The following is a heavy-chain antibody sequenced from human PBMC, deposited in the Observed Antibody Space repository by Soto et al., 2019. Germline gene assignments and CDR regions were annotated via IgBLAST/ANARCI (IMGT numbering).Heavy chain of an antibody. D-gene: IGHD3-10*01. CDR2: IIPIFGTA. CDR3: ARGRSITMVRGVIRVYWFDP. J-gene: IGHJ5*02. Sequence: ASVKVSCKASGGTFSSYAISWVRQAPGQGLEWMGGIIPIFGTANYAQKFQGRVTITADESTSTAYMELSSLRSEDTAVYYCARGRSITMVRGVIRVYWFDPWGQGTLVTVSS. V-gene: IGHV1-69*13. CDR1: GGTFSSYA.